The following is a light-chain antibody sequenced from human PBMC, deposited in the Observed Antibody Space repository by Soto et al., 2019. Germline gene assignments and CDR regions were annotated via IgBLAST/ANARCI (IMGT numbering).Light chain of an antibody. CDR2: EVT. CDR1: GSDVGGYDR. CDR3: SSYTSTTNFYV. Sequence: QSALTQPPSVSASPGQSVTISCTGTGSDVGGYDRVSWYQQPPGTAPKLIIYEVTNRPSGVPVRFSGSKSGNTASLAISGLQAEDEADYYCSSYTSTTNFYVFGTGTKVTVL. V-gene: IGLV2-18*02. J-gene: IGLJ1*01.